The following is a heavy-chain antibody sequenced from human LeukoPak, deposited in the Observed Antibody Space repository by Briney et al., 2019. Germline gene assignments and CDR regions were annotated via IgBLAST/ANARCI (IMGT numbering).Heavy chain of an antibody. J-gene: IGHJ6*03. CDR3: ARDASSSSSVTHYYYYMDV. Sequence: ASVKVSCKASGYPFTSYDINWVRQATGQGLEWMGWMNPNSGNTGYAQKFQGRVTMTRNTSISTAYMELSSLRSEDTAVYYCARDASSSSSVTHYYYYMDVWGKGTTVTVSS. CDR2: MNPNSGNT. V-gene: IGHV1-8*01. CDR1: GYPFTSYD. D-gene: IGHD6-6*01.